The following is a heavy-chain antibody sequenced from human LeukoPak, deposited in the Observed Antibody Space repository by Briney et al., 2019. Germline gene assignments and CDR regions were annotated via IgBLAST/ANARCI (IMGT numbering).Heavy chain of an antibody. CDR2: IIPIFGTA. V-gene: IGHV1-69*06. J-gene: IGHJ4*02. CDR3: AKGEAAAAVSKLAY. Sequence: SVKVSCKASGGTFSSYAISWVRQAPGQGLEWMGGIIPIFGTANYAQKFQGRVTITADKSTSTAYMELSSLRSEDTAVYYCAKGEAAAAVSKLAYWGRGTLVTVPS. CDR1: GGTFSSYA. D-gene: IGHD6-13*01.